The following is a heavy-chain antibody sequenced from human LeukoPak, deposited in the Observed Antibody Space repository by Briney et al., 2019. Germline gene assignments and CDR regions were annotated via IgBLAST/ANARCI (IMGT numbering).Heavy chain of an antibody. CDR3: ARCNADAFDI. V-gene: IGHV4-34*01. CDR2: INHSGST. D-gene: IGHD2/OR15-2a*01. Sequence: PSETLSLTCAVYGGSFSGYYWSWIRQPPGKGLEWIGEINHSGSTNYNPSLKSRVTISVDTSKNQFSLKLSSVTAADTAVYYCARCNADAFDIWGQGTMVTVSS. CDR1: GGSFSGYY. J-gene: IGHJ3*02.